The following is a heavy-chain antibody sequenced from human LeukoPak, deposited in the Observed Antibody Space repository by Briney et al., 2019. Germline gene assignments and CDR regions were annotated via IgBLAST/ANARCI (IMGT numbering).Heavy chain of an antibody. CDR1: GFTFSSHE. Sequence: PGGSLRLSCPASGFTFSSHEMNWVRQAPGKGLEWISYINSSGSTIYYADSVKGRFTISRDNAKNSLYLQMNSLRAEDTAVYYCAREAGTTTKMFDNCGQGTLVTVSS. CDR2: INSSGSTI. V-gene: IGHV3-48*03. CDR3: AREAGTTTKMFDN. D-gene: IGHD1-7*01. J-gene: IGHJ4*02.